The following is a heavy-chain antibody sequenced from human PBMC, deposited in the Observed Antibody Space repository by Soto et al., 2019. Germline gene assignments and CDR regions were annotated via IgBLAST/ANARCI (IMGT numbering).Heavy chain of an antibody. CDR1: GFMFGAYA. Sequence: EVQLLESGGGLVQPGGSLRLSCAASGFMFGAYAMTWVRQAPGKGLEWVSGISGRGDTTYYADSVKGRFTIFRDNSKNTLSLQMDSLRGDDTAVYHCAKPMWGATRWYFDLWGRGTRVTVSS. D-gene: IGHD1-26*01. CDR2: ISGRGDTT. J-gene: IGHJ2*01. CDR3: AKPMWGATRWYFDL. V-gene: IGHV3-23*01.